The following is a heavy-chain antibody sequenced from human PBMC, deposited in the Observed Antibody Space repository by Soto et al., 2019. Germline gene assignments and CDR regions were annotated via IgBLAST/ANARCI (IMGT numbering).Heavy chain of an antibody. J-gene: IGHJ6*02. V-gene: IGHV4-39*01. Sequence: PSETLSLTCTVSGGSISSSSYYWGWIRQPPGKGLEWIGSIYYSGSTYYNPSLKSRVTISVDTSKNQFSLKLSSVTAADTAVYSCERQGAGLGYGMDVWGQGTTVTVSS. CDR1: GGSISSSSYY. CDR2: IYYSGST. D-gene: IGHD6-6*01. CDR3: ERQGAGLGYGMDV.